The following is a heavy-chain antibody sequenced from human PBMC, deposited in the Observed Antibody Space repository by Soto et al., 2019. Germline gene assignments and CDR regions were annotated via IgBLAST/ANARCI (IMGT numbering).Heavy chain of an antibody. CDR2: INHSGST. J-gene: IGHJ4*02. D-gene: IGHD3-10*01. V-gene: IGHV4-34*01. Sequence: SETLSLTCAVSGGSISSGGHYWSWIRQPPGKGLEWIGEINHSGSTNYNPSLKSRVTISVDTSKNLFSLKLSSVTAADTAVYYCARVVGSSGDYFDYWGQGMLVTVSS. CDR3: ARVVGSSGDYFDY. CDR1: GGSISSGGHY.